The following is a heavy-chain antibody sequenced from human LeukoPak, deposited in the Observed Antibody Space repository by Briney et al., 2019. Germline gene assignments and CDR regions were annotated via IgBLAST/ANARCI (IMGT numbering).Heavy chain of an antibody. CDR2: ISAYNGNT. CDR1: GYTFTSYG. V-gene: IGHV1-18*01. J-gene: IGHJ6*02. CDR3: ARDYPYDFWSGFSYYYYYYGMDV. D-gene: IGHD3-3*01. Sequence: GSSVKVSCKASGYTFTSYGISWVRQAPGQGLEWMGWISAYNGNTNYAQKLQGRVTMTTDTSTSTAYMELRSLRSDDTAVYYCARDYPYDFWSGFSYYYYYYGMDVWGQGTTVTVSS.